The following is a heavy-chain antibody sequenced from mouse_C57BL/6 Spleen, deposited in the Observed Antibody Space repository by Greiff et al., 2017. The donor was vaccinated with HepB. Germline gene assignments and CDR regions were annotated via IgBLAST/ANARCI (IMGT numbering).Heavy chain of an antibody. CDR3: ARDYGSYAMDY. Sequence: VQLQESGAELARPGASVKLSCKASGYTFTSYGISWVKQRTGQGLEWIGEIYPRSGNTYYNEKFKGKATLTADKSSSTAYMELRSLTSEDSAVYFCARDYGSYAMDYWGQGTSVTVSS. CDR2: IYPRSGNT. J-gene: IGHJ4*01. D-gene: IGHD1-1*01. V-gene: IGHV1-81*01. CDR1: GYTFTSYG.